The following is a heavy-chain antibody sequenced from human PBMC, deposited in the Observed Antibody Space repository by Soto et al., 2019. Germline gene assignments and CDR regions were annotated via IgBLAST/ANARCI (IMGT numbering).Heavy chain of an antibody. J-gene: IGHJ4*02. V-gene: IGHV1-69*06. Sequence: SVKVSCKASGGTFSSYAISWVRQAPGQGLEWMGGIIPIFGTANYAQKFQGRVTITADKSTSTAYMELSSLRSEDTAVYYCARTYCSGGSCYGGFAYWGQGTLVTVSS. CDR2: IIPIFGTA. CDR3: ARTYCSGGSCYGGFAY. D-gene: IGHD2-15*01. CDR1: GGTFSSYA.